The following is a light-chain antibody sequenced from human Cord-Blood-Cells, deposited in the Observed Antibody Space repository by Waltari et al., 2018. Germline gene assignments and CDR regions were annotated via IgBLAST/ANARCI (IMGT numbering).Light chain of an antibody. V-gene: IGKV1-33*01. Sequence: DIQMTQSPSSLSASVGDRVTITCQASQDISNYLNWYQQKPGKAPKPLIYDASNLETGVPSRFSGSGSGTDFTCTISSLQPEDIATYYCQQYDNLPPLTFGGGTKVEIK. CDR3: QQYDNLPPLT. CDR2: DAS. CDR1: QDISNY. J-gene: IGKJ4*01.